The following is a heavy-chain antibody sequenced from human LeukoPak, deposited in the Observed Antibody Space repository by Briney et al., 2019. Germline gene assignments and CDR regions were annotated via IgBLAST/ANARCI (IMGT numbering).Heavy chain of an antibody. D-gene: IGHD2-15*01. CDR1: GYTFTGYY. CDR3: ARDGGEGYCSGGSCYSTAGAFDI. J-gene: IGHJ3*02. V-gene: IGHV1-2*02. Sequence: ASVKVSCTASGYTFTGYYMHWVRQAPGQGLEWMGWINPNSGGTNYAQKFQGRVTMTRDTSISTAYMELSRLRSDDTAVYYCARDGGEGYCSGGSCYSTAGAFDIWGQGTMVTVSS. CDR2: INPNSGGT.